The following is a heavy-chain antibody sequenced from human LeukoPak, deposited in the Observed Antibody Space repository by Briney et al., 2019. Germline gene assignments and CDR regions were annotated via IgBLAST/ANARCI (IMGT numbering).Heavy chain of an antibody. D-gene: IGHD6-19*01. CDR3: ARGGQWLGES. J-gene: IGHJ4*02. Sequence: SETLSLTCDVSGYSISSGFHWGWIRQPPGKGLEWIGSIYHTGSTYYDPPLTRRVTILVDTSKNQFSLKLTSVTAADTAVYYCARGGQWLGESWGQGTLVIVSS. V-gene: IGHV4-38-2*01. CDR2: IYHTGST. CDR1: GYSISSGFH.